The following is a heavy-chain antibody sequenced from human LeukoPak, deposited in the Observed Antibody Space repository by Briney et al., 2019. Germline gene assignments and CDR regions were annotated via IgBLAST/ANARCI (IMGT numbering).Heavy chain of an antibody. Sequence: GGSLRLSCAAAGLTFSSYSMNWVRQAPGKGLEWVSSISSSSSYIYYADSVKGRFTISRDNAKNSLYLQMNSLRAEDTAVYYCARAHNYYVSSQDSGDYWGQGTLVTVSS. J-gene: IGHJ4*02. CDR3: ARAHNYYVSSQDSGDY. V-gene: IGHV3-21*01. CDR1: GLTFSSYS. D-gene: IGHD3-22*01. CDR2: ISSSSSYI.